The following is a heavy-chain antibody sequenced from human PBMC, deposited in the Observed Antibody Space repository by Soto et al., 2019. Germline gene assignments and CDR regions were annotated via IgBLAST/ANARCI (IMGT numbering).Heavy chain of an antibody. CDR1: GYTFTSYG. J-gene: IGHJ5*02. V-gene: IGHV1-18*01. Sequence: ASVKVSCKASGYTFTSYGISWVRQAPGQGLEWMGWISAYNGNTNYAQKLQGRVTMTTDTSTDTAYMELSSLRSDDTAVYYCATVVVVPAANVRANWFDPWGQGTLVTVSS. D-gene: IGHD2-2*01. CDR2: ISAYNGNT. CDR3: ATVVVVPAANVRANWFDP.